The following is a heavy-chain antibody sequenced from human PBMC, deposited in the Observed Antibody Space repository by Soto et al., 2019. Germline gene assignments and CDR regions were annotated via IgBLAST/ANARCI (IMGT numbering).Heavy chain of an antibody. CDR3: PRRTVWGSHTPLDY. Sequence: QVHLVQFGTEVKKPGASVKVSCKASGYTFTSYSINWVRQAPGQGLEWMGWISGYDGSTTYEQKYQDRVTMTTDTSTSTDYRELRSVRSDDTGVYFCPRRTVWGSHTPLDYWGQGTQVTGSS. V-gene: IGHV1-18*01. CDR1: GYTFTSYS. CDR2: ISGYDGST. D-gene: IGHD3-16*01. J-gene: IGHJ4*02.